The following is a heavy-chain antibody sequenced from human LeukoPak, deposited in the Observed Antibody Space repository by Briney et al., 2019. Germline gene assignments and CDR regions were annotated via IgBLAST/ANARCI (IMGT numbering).Heavy chain of an antibody. J-gene: IGHJ5*02. V-gene: IGHV1-2*02. CDR1: VYTFTGYY. Sequence: GASVKVSCKASVYTFTGYYMHWVRQAPGQGLEWMGWINPNSSGTNYAQKFQGRVTMTRDTSISTAYMELSRLRSDDTAVYYCARNPRRVVVVPAAMNWFDPWGQGTLVTVSS. CDR2: INPNSSGT. D-gene: IGHD2-2*01. CDR3: ARNPRRVVVVPAAMNWFDP.